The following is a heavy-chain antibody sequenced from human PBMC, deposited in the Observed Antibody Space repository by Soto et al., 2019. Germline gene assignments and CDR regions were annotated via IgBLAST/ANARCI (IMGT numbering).Heavy chain of an antibody. J-gene: IGHJ6*02. V-gene: IGHV1-69*04. Sequence: SVKVSCKASGGTFSSYTISWVRQAPGQGLEWMGRIIPILGIANYAQKFQGRVTITADKSTSTAYMELSSLRSEDTAVYYCARDLPLRYFDWLLPPTHYYGMDVWGQGTTVTVSS. CDR3: ARDLPLRYFDWLLPPTHYYGMDV. CDR2: IIPILGIA. CDR1: GGTFSSYT. D-gene: IGHD3-9*01.